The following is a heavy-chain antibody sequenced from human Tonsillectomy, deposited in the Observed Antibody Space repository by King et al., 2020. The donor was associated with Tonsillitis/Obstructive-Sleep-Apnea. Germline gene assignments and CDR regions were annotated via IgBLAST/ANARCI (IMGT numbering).Heavy chain of an antibody. CDR2: ISYDGSKK. CDR3: AKDHDGSGSYLYTDYYYFGMDV. J-gene: IGHJ6*02. D-gene: IGHD3-10*01. V-gene: IGHV3-30*18. Sequence: VQLVESGGGVVQPGRSLRLSCAASGFTFSDFGMHWVRQAPGKGLEWVAVISYDGSKKYYGDSVKGRFTISRDNSKNTLYLQMNSLRAEDTAVYYCAKDHDGSGSYLYTDYYYFGMDVWGQGTTVTVSS. CDR1: GFTFSDFG.